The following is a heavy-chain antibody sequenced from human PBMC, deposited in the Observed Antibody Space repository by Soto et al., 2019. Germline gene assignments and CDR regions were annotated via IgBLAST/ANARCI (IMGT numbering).Heavy chain of an antibody. CDR2: ISSSSSTI. D-gene: IGHD5-12*01. CDR3: AREDSGDAHGYYYYGMDV. J-gene: IGHJ6*02. CDR1: GFTFSSYS. Sequence: EVQLVESGGGLVQPGGSLRLSCAASGFTFSSYSMNWVRQAPGKGLEWVSYISSSSSTIYYADSVKGRFTISRDNAKNSLYLQMNSLRAEDTAVYYCAREDSGDAHGYYYYGMDVWGQGTTVTVSS. V-gene: IGHV3-48*01.